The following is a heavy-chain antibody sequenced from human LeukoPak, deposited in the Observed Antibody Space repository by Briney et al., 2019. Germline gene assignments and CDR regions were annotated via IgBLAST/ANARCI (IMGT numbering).Heavy chain of an antibody. V-gene: IGHV3-15*01. J-gene: IGHJ4*02. D-gene: IGHD3-16*01. CDR1: GFTFSNAW. Sequence: WGSLRLSCAASGFTFSNAWMTWVRQAPGKGLEWVGRIKSKSDAGTTDYAAPVKGRFTISRDDSKNTLYLQMNSLKIEDTAVYYCTTGHYVWGSSCDYWGQGTLVTVSS. CDR3: TTGHYVWGSSCDY. CDR2: IKSKSDAGTT.